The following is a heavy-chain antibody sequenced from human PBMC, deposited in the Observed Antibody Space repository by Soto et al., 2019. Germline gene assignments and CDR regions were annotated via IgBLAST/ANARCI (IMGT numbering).Heavy chain of an antibody. CDR2: IYYSGST. J-gene: IGHJ4*02. CDR1: GGSISSGDYY. D-gene: IGHD5-12*01. Sequence: SETLSLTCTVSGGSISSGDYYWSWIRQPPGKGLEWIGYIYYSGSTYYNPSLKSRVTISVDTSKNQFSPKLSSVTAADTAVYYCARVSESGYSGYDFDYWGQGTLVTVSS. CDR3: ARVSESGYSGYDFDY. V-gene: IGHV4-30-4*01.